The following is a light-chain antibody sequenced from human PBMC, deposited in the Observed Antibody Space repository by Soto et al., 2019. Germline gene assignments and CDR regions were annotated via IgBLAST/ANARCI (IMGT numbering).Light chain of an antibody. V-gene: IGLV2-14*01. CDR2: EIS. CDR1: SSDVGGYNY. Sequence: QSALTQPASVSGSPGQSITISCTGTSSDVGGYNYVSWYQQHPGKAPKLMIYEISNRPSGVSNRFSGSKSGNTASLTISGLQADDEGDYYCMSYTTSSSTLVFGGGTKLTVL. CDR3: MSYTTSSSTLV. J-gene: IGLJ2*01.